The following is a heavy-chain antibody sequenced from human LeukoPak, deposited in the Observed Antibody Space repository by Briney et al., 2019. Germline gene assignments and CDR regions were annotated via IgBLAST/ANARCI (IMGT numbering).Heavy chain of an antibody. Sequence: ASVKVSCKASGYTFTNYDISWVRQAPGQGLEWIGWISPYNGNTNYAQKFQGRVTITTHTSTSTAYMELRSLISDDTAVYYCATDHRQSSSSSYYYYMDVWGTGTTVTVSS. CDR2: ISPYNGNT. D-gene: IGHD6-6*01. J-gene: IGHJ6*03. V-gene: IGHV1-18*01. CDR1: GYTFTNYD. CDR3: ATDHRQSSSSSYYYYMDV.